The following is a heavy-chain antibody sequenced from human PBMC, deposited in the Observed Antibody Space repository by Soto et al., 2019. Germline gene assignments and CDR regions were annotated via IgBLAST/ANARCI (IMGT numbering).Heavy chain of an antibody. D-gene: IGHD3-9*01. CDR2: INPNSGGT. J-gene: IGHJ5*02. V-gene: IGHV1-2*04. CDR1: GYTFTGYY. Sequence: GASVKVSCKASGYTFTGYYMHWVRQAPGQGLEWMGWINPNSGGTNYAQKFQGWVTMTRDTSISTAYMELSRLRSDDTAVYYCARAFSGIRYFDWLSRDLFGWFDPWGQGTLVTVSS. CDR3: ARAFSGIRYFDWLSRDLFGWFDP.